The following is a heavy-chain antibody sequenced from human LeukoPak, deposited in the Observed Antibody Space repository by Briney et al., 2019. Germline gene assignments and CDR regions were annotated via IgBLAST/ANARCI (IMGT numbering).Heavy chain of an antibody. CDR3: AKGSREWELLDAFDI. CDR1: GFTYSSYG. Sequence: GGSLRLSCAASGFTYSSYGMTWVRQAPGKGLEWVSGISCSGSRTDYADSVKGRFTISRDNDKNTLYLQMNSLTAADTDAYYCAKGSREWELLDAFDIWGQGTMVTVSS. J-gene: IGHJ3*02. D-gene: IGHD1-26*01. V-gene: IGHV3-23*01. CDR2: ISCSGSRT.